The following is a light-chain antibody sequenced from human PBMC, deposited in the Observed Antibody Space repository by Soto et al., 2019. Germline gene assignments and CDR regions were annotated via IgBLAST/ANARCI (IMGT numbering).Light chain of an antibody. CDR3: SSYTSSTPRVV. Sequence: QSALTQPASVSGSPGQSITISCTGTTCDVGGYNYVSWYQQHPGKAPKLMIYDVSNRPSGVSNRFSGSKSGNTASLTISGLQAEDEADYYCSSYTSSTPRVVFGGGTKVTVL. V-gene: IGLV2-14*01. CDR1: TCDVGGYNY. J-gene: IGLJ2*01. CDR2: DVS.